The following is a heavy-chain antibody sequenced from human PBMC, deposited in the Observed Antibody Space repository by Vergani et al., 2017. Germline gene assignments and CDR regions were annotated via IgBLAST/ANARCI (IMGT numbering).Heavy chain of an antibody. V-gene: IGHV1-69*01. J-gene: IGHJ5*02. CDR3: ARSDGGGAVAGNWFDP. D-gene: IGHD6-19*01. CDR1: GGPFSSYA. Sequence: QVQLVQSGAEVKKPGSSVKVSCKASGGPFSSYAISWVRQAPGQGLEWMGGIIPIFGTANYAQKFQGRVTITADETTSTAYMELSSLRSEDTAVYYCARSDGGGAVAGNWFDPWGQGTLVTVSS. CDR2: IIPIFGTA.